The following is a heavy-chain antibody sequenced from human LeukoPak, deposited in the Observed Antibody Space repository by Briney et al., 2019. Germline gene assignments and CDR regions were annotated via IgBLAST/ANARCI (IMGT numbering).Heavy chain of an antibody. V-gene: IGHV4-39*07. Sequence: SETLSLTCTVSGGSISSSSYYWGWIRQPPGKGLEWIGSIYYSGSTYYNPSLKSRVTISVDTSKNQFSLKLSSVTAADTAVYYCARVPSVGYYDSSGYSSSFFDYWGQGTLVTVSS. CDR3: ARVPSVGYYDSSGYSSSFFDY. J-gene: IGHJ4*02. CDR1: GGSISSSSYY. D-gene: IGHD3-22*01. CDR2: IYYSGST.